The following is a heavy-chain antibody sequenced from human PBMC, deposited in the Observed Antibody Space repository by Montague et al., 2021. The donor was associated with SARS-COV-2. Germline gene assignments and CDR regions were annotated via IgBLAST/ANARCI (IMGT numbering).Heavy chain of an antibody. CDR3: ARDLAPYYYDSSGPELVDV. J-gene: IGHJ6*02. CDR1: GFTFSSYG. V-gene: IGHV3-33*01. D-gene: IGHD3-22*01. Sequence: SLRLSCAASGFTFSSYGMHWVRQAPGKGLEWVAVIWYDGSNKYYADSVKGRFTISRDNSKNTLYLQMNSLRAEDTAVYYCARDLAPYYYDSSGPELVDVWGQGTTVTVSS. CDR2: IWYDGSNK.